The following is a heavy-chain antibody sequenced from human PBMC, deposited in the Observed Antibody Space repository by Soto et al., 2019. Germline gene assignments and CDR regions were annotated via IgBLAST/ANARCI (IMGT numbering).Heavy chain of an antibody. CDR3: AKARCSTTNCYVPDY. V-gene: IGHV3-23*01. D-gene: IGHD2-2*01. CDR1: GFTFSTYT. Sequence: DVQLLESGGDLVQPGGSLRLSCAASGFTFSTYTMSWVRQAPGKGLEWVSAISGSGGSPSYADSVQGRFTISRDNPKNTLYLQMNSLRAEDTAMYYCAKARCSTTNCYVPDYWGQGTLVTVSS. CDR2: ISGSGGSP. J-gene: IGHJ4*02.